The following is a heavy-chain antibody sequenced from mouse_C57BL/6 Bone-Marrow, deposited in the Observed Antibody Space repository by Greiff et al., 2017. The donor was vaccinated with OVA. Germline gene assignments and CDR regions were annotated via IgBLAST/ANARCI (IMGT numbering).Heavy chain of an antibody. V-gene: IGHV1-61*01. J-gene: IGHJ3*01. CDR2: IYTSDSET. CDR3: ARSEGNLAWFAY. Sequence: VQLQQPGAELVRPGSSVKLSCKASGYTFTSYWMDWVKQRPGQGLEWIGNIYTSDSETHYNQKFKDKATLTVDKSSSTAYMQLSSLTSEDSAVYYCARSEGNLAWFAYWGQGTLVTGSA. D-gene: IGHD2-1*01. CDR1: GYTFTSYW.